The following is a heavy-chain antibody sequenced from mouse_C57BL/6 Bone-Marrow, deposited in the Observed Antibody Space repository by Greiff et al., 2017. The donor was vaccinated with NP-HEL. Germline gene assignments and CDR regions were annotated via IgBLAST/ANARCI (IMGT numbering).Heavy chain of an antibody. Sequence: VQLQQSGAELVRPGTSVKMSCKASGYIFTNYWIGWAKQRPGHGLEWIGDIYPGGGYTNYNEKFKGKATLTADKSSSTAYMQFSSLTSEDSAIYYCARGPAGDYWGQGTTLTVSS. CDR1: GYIFTNYW. CDR3: ARGPAGDY. V-gene: IGHV1-63*01. CDR2: IYPGGGYT. J-gene: IGHJ2*01.